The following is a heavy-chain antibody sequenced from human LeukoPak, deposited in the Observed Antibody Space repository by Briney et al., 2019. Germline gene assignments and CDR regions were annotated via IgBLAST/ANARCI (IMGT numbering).Heavy chain of an antibody. V-gene: IGHV4-31*03. J-gene: IGHJ5*02. CDR2: IYFNGNT. Sequence: SETLSLTCTVSGDSISSANFYWNWIRQHPHPGKGLEWIGSIYFNGNTLYNPPLKSRLTISIDTSKNQFSLKLTPLTAADTAMYYCARDRDGANSNWFDPWGQGTLVTVSS. D-gene: IGHD4-23*01. CDR1: GDSISSANFY. CDR3: ARDRDGANSNWFDP.